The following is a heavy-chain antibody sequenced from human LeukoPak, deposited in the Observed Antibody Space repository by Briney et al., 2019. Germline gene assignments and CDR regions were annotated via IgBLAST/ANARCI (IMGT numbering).Heavy chain of an antibody. V-gene: IGHV1-18*01. CDR3: ATPLGLGYCSSTSCSDAFDI. Sequence: ASVKVSCKASGYIFTSYGISWVRQAPGQGLEWMGWISAYNGNTNYAQKLQGRVTMTTDTSTSTAYMELRSLRSDDTAVYYCATPLGLGYCSSTSCSDAFDIWGQGTMVTVSS. CDR1: GYIFTSYG. D-gene: IGHD2-2*01. CDR2: ISAYNGNT. J-gene: IGHJ3*02.